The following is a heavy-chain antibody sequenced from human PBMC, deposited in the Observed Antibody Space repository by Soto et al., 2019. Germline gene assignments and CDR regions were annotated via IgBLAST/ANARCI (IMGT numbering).Heavy chain of an antibody. J-gene: IGHJ6*03. D-gene: IGHD3-3*01. CDR1: GGSFSGYY. Sequence: SETLSLTCAVYGGSFSGYYWSWIRQPPGKGLEWIGEINHSGSTNYNPSLKSRVTISVDTSKNQFSLKLSSVTAADTAVYYCARVLRFLEWPEPPYCMDVWGKGTTVTV. CDR2: INHSGST. CDR3: ARVLRFLEWPEPPYCMDV. V-gene: IGHV4-34*01.